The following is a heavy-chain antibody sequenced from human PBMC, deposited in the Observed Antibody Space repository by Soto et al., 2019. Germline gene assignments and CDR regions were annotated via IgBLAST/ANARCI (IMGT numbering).Heavy chain of an antibody. D-gene: IGHD3-16*01. J-gene: IGHJ4*02. V-gene: IGHV3-11*01. Sequence: QVQLVESGGGLVKPGGSLRLSCAASGFTFSDYYMSWIRQAPGKGLEWVSYINPTGVTTFYADSVKGRFTFSRDNAKNSLYLQMGSLRTEDTAMYYCARDEGAFDYWGQGTLVTGSS. CDR3: ARDEGAFDY. CDR2: INPTGVTT. CDR1: GFTFSDYY.